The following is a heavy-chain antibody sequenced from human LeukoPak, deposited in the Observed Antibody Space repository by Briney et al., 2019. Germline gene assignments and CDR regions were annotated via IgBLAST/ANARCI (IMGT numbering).Heavy chain of an antibody. V-gene: IGHV4-59*07. CDR3: AHSKRGGGYYINAFAV. D-gene: IGHD1-26*01. J-gene: IGHJ3*01. Sequence: KPSDTLSLTCTVSGASTSAYYWSWIRQPPGKGLEWIGYSYSGGNANYNPSLKTRVTISIDTSENQFSLRLTSVTAADTAVYFCAHSKRGGGYYINAFAVWGQRTLVTISS. CDR1: GASTSAYY. CDR2: SYSGGNA.